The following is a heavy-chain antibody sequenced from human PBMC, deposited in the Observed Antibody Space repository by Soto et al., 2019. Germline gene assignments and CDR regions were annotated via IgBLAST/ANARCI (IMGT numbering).Heavy chain of an antibody. V-gene: IGHV1-46*01. Sequence: ASVKVSCKASGYTFTSYYMHWVRQAPGQGLEWMGIINPSGGSTSYAQKFQGRVTMTRDTSTSTVYMELSSLRSEDTAVYYCARGQVSHSQQQLEPADPWGQGTLVTVSS. D-gene: IGHD6-13*01. J-gene: IGHJ5*02. CDR2: INPSGGST. CDR1: GYTFTSYY. CDR3: ARGQVSHSQQQLEPADP.